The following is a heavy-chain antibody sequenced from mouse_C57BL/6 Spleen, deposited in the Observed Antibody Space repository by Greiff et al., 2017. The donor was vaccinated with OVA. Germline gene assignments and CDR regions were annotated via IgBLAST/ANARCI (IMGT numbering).Heavy chain of an antibody. CDR1: GFTITDDY. V-gene: IGHV14-4*01. CDR2: IDPENGDT. Sequence: EVQLQQSGAELVRPGASVKLSCTASGFTITDDYMHWVKQRPEQGLEWIGWIDPENGDTEYASKFQGKATITADTSSNTAYLQLSSLTSEDTAVYYCTSPRNYVDYWGQGTTLTVSS. J-gene: IGHJ2*01. CDR3: TSPRNYVDY.